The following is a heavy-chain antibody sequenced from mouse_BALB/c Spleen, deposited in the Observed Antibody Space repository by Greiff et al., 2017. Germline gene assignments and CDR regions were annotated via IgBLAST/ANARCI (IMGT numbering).Heavy chain of an antibody. CDR2: INPYNDGT. CDR1: GYTFTSYV. J-gene: IGHJ3*01. V-gene: IGHV1-14*01. D-gene: IGHD2-1*01. CDR3: ARDGNGWGAWFAY. Sequence: EVKLMESGPELVKPGASVKMSCKASGYTFTSYVMHWVKQKPGQGLEWIGYINPYNDGTKYNEKFKGKATLTSDKSSSTAYMELSSLTSEDSAVYYCARDGNGWGAWFAYWGQGTLVTVSA.